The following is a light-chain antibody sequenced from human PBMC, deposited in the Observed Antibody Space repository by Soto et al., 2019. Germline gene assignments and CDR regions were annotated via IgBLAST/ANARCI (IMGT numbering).Light chain of an antibody. V-gene: IGKV1-5*03. CDR3: QQYTTYWS. Sequence: DIQMAQSPSTLSASVGDRITITCRASQSIRSWLAWYQQKPGKAPKVLIYKTSSLESGVPSRFSSSGSGTKFTLTINSLQPDDFATYSCQQYTTYWSFGHGTKVEIK. CDR1: QSIRSW. CDR2: KTS. J-gene: IGKJ1*01.